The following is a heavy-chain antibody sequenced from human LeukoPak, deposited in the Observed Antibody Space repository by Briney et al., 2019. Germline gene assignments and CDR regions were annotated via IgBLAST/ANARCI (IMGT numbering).Heavy chain of an antibody. CDR1: GGSISSYY. J-gene: IGHJ4*02. D-gene: IGHD6-13*01. CDR2: IYQSGSA. V-gene: IGHV4-59*12. CDR3: ARGRGSSWYYFDS. Sequence: SETLSLTCTVSGGSISSYYWSWIRQPPGRGLEWIGYIYQSGSASYNPSLQSRVTISIDKSKNQFSLNLNSVTAADTAVYYCARGRGSSWYYFDSWGQGTLVTVSS.